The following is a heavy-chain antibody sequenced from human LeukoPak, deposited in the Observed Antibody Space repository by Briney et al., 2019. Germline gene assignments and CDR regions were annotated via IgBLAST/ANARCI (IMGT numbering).Heavy chain of an antibody. D-gene: IGHD6-19*01. Sequence: GGSLRLSCAASGFTFTTYAINWVRQAQGKGLEWVSGISGGGDKAYYADSVNGRFTISRYNSKNTVSLQMSSLRAEDTALYYCAKDLALAGTGGGFDVWGQGTRVAVSS. CDR2: ISGGGDKA. J-gene: IGHJ3*01. V-gene: IGHV3-23*01. CDR1: GFTFTTYA. CDR3: AKDLALAGTGGGFDV.